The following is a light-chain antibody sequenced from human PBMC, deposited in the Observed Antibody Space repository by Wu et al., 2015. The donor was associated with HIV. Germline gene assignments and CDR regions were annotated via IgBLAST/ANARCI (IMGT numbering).Light chain of an antibody. J-gene: IGKJ2*01. Sequence: PGERATLSCRASLSISSFLGWYQHKPGQAPRLLISDASNRATGIPARFSGSGSGTDFTLTIINVEPEDSAVYYCQQRGNWPPYTFGQGTKVEIK. CDR3: QQRGNWPPYT. V-gene: IGKV3-11*01. CDR2: DAS. CDR1: LSISSF.